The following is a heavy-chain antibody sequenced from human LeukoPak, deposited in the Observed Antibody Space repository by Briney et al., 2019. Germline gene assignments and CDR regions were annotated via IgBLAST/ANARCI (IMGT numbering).Heavy chain of an antibody. V-gene: IGHV1-69*13. D-gene: IGHD3-22*01. CDR3: ARGRGYSSAEYFQH. Sequence: ASVKVSCKASGGTFSSYAISWVRQAPGQGLEWMGGIIPIFGTANYAQKFQGRVTITADESTSTAYMELSSLRSEDTAVYYCARGRGYSSAEYFQHWGQGTLVTVSS. CDR1: GGTFSSYA. J-gene: IGHJ1*01. CDR2: IIPIFGTA.